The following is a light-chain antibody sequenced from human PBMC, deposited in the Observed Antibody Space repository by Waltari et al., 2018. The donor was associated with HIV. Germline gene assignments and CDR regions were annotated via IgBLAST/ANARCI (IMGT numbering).Light chain of an antibody. CDR1: QPVTNK. CDR3: QQSYSYPLT. V-gene: IGKV1-39*01. Sequence: DIQMSQSPYPLSASVGDSVTITCRASQPVTNKVNWYQQKPGKAPKLLIYDASTLQGGVPSRFRGGGSGTHFTLTITSVQPDDYATYFCQQSYSYPLTFGPGTKVDV. J-gene: IGKJ3*01. CDR2: DAS.